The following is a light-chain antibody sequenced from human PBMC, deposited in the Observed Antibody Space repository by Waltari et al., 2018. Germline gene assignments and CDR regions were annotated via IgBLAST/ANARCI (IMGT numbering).Light chain of an antibody. V-gene: IGLV1-40*01. Sequence: QSVLTQPPSVSGAPGQRVTISCTGSGSNIGAGYAVHWYQQRPGEAPKLLIYGVNTRRLGVPDRFSGSQSGTSASLAIRGLQAEDEADYYCQSYDPSLSVVFGGGTKLTVV. CDR2: GVN. CDR3: QSYDPSLSVV. CDR1: GSNIGAGYA. J-gene: IGLJ2*01.